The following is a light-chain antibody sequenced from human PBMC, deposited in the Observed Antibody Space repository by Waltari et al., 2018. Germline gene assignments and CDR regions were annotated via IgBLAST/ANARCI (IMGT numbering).Light chain of an antibody. J-gene: IGKJ4*01. CDR2: GAS. Sequence: EIVLTQSPGTLSVSPGERVTVSCRASQTITGSWLTWYHQKPGQAPRLLIYGASNCAPGIPDRFSGSGSGTDFTLTISRLEPEDSAVYYCQQYDGSVVTFGGGTKVEIK. CDR1: QTITGSW. CDR3: QQYDGSVVT. V-gene: IGKV3-20*01.